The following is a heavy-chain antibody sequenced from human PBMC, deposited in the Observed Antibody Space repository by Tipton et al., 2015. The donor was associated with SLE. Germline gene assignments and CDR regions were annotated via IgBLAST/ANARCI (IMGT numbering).Heavy chain of an antibody. Sequence: TLSLTCRVSGFSISTSDFYWAWIRQSPGKGLEWIGEINHSGSTNYNPSLKSRVTMSLDTSKNQFSLKLSSVTAADTAVYYCARQPVYYYYYMDVWGKGTTVTVSS. J-gene: IGHJ6*03. CDR3: ARQPVYYYYYMDV. V-gene: IGHV4-39*01. CDR2: INHSGST. CDR1: GFSISTSDFY.